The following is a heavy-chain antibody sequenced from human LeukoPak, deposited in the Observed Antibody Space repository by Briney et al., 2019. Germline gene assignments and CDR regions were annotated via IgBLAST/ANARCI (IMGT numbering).Heavy chain of an antibody. CDR3: AKDLVILTEGGDSYFDY. CDR1: GFTFSSYA. Sequence: PGGSLRLPCAASGFTFSSYAMSWVRQAPGKGLEWVSAISGSGGSTYYADSVKGRFTISRDNSKNTLYRQMNSLTAEDTAVYYCAKDLVILTEGGDSYFDYWGQGTPVTVSS. D-gene: IGHD3-9*01. CDR2: ISGSGGST. V-gene: IGHV3-23*01. J-gene: IGHJ4*02.